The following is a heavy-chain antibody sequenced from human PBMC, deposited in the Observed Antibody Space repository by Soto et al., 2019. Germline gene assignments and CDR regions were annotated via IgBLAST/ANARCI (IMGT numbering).Heavy chain of an antibody. Sequence: TSETLSLTCAVYGGSFIGYYWSWILQPPWKGLEWIGEINHSGSTNYNPSLKSRVTISVDTSKNQFSLKLSSVTAADTAVYYCATNGPLSQCSHPNNWFDPWGQGTLVTVSS. V-gene: IGHV4-34*01. CDR2: INHSGST. D-gene: IGHD1-1*01. J-gene: IGHJ5*02. CDR3: ATNGPLSQCSHPNNWFDP. CDR1: GGSFIGYY.